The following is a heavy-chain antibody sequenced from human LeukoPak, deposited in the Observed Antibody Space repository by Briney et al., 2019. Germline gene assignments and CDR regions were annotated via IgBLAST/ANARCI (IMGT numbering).Heavy chain of an antibody. CDR1: GFTFSNYW. J-gene: IGHJ6*03. D-gene: IGHD6-6*01. CDR3: ARVIAARPARRTYYDMDV. Sequence: QSGGSLRLSCAASGFTFSNYWMAWVRQAPGKGLEWVANINQDGSEKYYVDSVKGRFTISRDNAKNSLYLQMNSLRAEDTAVYHCARVIAARPARRTYYDMDVWGKGTTVTVSS. CDR2: INQDGSEK. V-gene: IGHV3-7*01.